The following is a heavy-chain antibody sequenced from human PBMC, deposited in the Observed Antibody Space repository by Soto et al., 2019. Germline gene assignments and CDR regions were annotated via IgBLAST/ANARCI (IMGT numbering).Heavy chain of an antibody. CDR1: GYTFTSYA. D-gene: IGHD3-16*02. V-gene: IGHV1-3*01. J-gene: IGHJ3*02. CDR3: ARDREGHYYDYVWGSYPHDAFDI. CDR2: INAGNGNT. Sequence: GPPVKVSCKASGYTFTSYAMHWVRQAPGQRLEWMGWINAGNGNTKYSQKFQGRVTITRDTSASTAYMELSSLRSEDTGVYYCARDREGHYYDYVWGSYPHDAFDIWGQGTMVTVSS.